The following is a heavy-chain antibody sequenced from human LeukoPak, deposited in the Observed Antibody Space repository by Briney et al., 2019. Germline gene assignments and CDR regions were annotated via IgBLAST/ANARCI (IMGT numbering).Heavy chain of an antibody. V-gene: IGHV3-21*01. CDR2: ISSSSRYI. CDR1: GFTFSSYS. J-gene: IGHJ4*02. Sequence: GGSLRLSCAASGFTFSSYSMNWVRQAPGKGLECVSSISSSSRYIYYADSVKGRFTISRDNAKNSLYLQMNSLRADDTAVYYCPRDTYDFGDYYFDYWGQGTLVTVSS. CDR3: PRDTYDFGDYYFDY. D-gene: IGHD4-17*01.